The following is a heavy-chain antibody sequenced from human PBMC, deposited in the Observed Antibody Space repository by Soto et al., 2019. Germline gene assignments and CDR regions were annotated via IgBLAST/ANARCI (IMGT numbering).Heavy chain of an antibody. CDR2: TYYRSRWYN. V-gene: IGHV6-1*01. Sequence: QVQLQQSGPGLVRPSQTLSLTCAISGDSVSSNSAAWNWIRQSPSRGLEWLGRTYYRSRWYNDYAVSVRSRITVNPDTSKNQFSLHLNSVTPEDTAVYYCAGTTSLQGYDMDVWDKGTTVTVSS. CDR3: AGTTSLQGYDMDV. D-gene: IGHD1-7*01. J-gene: IGHJ6*03. CDR1: GDSVSSNSAA.